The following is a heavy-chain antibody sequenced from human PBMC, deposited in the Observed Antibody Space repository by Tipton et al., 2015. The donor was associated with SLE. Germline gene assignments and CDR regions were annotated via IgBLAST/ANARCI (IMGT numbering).Heavy chain of an antibody. CDR1: GGSISSYY. CDR3: AGEQWLVERGYYYYGMDV. D-gene: IGHD6-19*01. Sequence: LRLSCTVSGGSISSYYWSWIRQPPGKGLEWIGDIYYSGGTNYNPSLKSRVTISVDTSKNQFSLKLSSVTAADTAVYYCAGEQWLVERGYYYYGMDVWGQGTTVTVSS. J-gene: IGHJ6*02. V-gene: IGHV4-59*01. CDR2: IYYSGGT.